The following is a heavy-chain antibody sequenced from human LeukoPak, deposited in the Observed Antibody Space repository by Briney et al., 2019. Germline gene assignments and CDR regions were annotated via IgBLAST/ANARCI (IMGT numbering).Heavy chain of an antibody. D-gene: IGHD2-15*01. CDR3: AKDLRRYCSGGSCLFDP. J-gene: IGHJ5*02. V-gene: IGHV3-7*01. CDR1: GFRFNTFW. Sequence: PGGSLRLSCAASGFRFNTFWMSWVRQAPGKGLEWVANIKQDGNEKYYADSVKGRFTISRDNSKNTLYLQMNSLRAEDTAVYYCAKDLRRYCSGGSCLFDPWGQGTLVTVSS. CDR2: IKQDGNEK.